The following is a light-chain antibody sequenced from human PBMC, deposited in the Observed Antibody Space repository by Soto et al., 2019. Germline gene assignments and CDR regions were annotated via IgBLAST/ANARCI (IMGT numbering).Light chain of an antibody. CDR3: QQRSSWPIT. J-gene: IGKJ5*01. CDR1: QSVSSSY. Sequence: EIVLTQSPVTLSLSPGERAPLSCRASQSVSSSYLAWYQQKPGQAPRLLIYDASNRATGIPARFSGSGSGADFTLTISSLEPEDFAVYYCQQRSSWPITFGQGTRLEIK. CDR2: DAS. V-gene: IGKV3D-20*02.